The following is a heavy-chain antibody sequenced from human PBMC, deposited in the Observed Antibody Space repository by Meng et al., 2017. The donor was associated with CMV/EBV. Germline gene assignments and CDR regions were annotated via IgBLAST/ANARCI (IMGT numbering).Heavy chain of an antibody. CDR3: ARGYGGAFDI. CDR1: GGSISSADYY. D-gene: IGHD3-10*01. CDR2: IDYSGST. J-gene: IGHJ3*02. V-gene: IGHV4-30-4*08. Sequence: CTVPGGSISSADYYWSWIRQPPGKGLEWIGYIDYSGSTYYNPSLKSRVTMSVDMSKNQFSLRLSSVTAADTAVYYCARGYGGAFDIWGQGTMVTVSS.